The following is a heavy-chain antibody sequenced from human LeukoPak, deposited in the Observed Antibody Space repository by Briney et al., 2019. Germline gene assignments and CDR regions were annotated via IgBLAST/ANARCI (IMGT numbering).Heavy chain of an antibody. J-gene: IGHJ6*02. Sequence: GASVKVSCKASGYSLTSFDINWVRQGSGQGPEWMGWMNPKRGDTGYAPTFQGRVTITRDTSIDTAFMELSSLRPDDTAVYYCARGGSSSSYYNNYGMDVWGQGTTITVSS. D-gene: IGHD6-13*01. CDR1: GYSLTSFD. CDR3: ARGGSSSSYYNNYGMDV. CDR2: MNPKRGDT. V-gene: IGHV1-8*01.